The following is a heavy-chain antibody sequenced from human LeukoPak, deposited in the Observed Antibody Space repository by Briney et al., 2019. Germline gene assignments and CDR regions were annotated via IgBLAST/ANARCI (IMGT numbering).Heavy chain of an antibody. D-gene: IGHD3-16*02. Sequence: SVKVSCKASGGTFSSYAISWMRQAPGQGLEWMGGIIPIFGTANYAQKFQGRVTITADKSTSTAYMELSSLRSEDTAVYYCARGLGELSFDLCYWGQGTLVTVSS. J-gene: IGHJ4*02. CDR2: IIPIFGTA. V-gene: IGHV1-69*06. CDR3: ARGLGELSFDLCY. CDR1: GGTFSSYA.